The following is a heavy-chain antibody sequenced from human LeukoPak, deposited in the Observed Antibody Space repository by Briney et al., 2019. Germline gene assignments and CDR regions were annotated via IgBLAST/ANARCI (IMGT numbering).Heavy chain of an antibody. CDR3: AKDRIAAANYYFDY. CDR1: GFTFSSYW. J-gene: IGHJ4*02. D-gene: IGHD6-13*01. Sequence: GGSLRLSCAASGFTFSSYWMHWVRQAPGKGLVWVSAISGSGASTYYADTVKGRFTISRDNSKNTLYLQMNSLRAEDTAVYYCAKDRIAAANYYFDYWGQGTLVTVSS. CDR2: ISGSGAST. V-gene: IGHV3-23*01.